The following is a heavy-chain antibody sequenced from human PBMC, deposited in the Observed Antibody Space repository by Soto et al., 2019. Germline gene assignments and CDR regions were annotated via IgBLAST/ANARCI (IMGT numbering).Heavy chain of an antibody. CDR2: INSDGTTT. D-gene: IGHD1-26*01. CDR3: ATVVTGSYSWRDN. J-gene: IGHJ4*02. CDR1: VFSFSAYW. V-gene: IGHV3-74*01. Sequence: EVQLVESGGGLVQPGGSLRLSCAASVFSFSAYWMHWVRQGPGKGLVWVSRINSDGTTTTYADSVKGRFSISRDNARNTLYLQMNSLRAEDTAVCYCATVVTGSYSWRDNWGQGTLVTVSS.